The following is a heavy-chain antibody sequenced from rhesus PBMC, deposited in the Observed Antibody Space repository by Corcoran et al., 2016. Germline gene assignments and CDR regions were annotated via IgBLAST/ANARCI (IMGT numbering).Heavy chain of an antibody. V-gene: IGHV4-169*01. J-gene: IGHJ4*01. CDR2: IYGSGTST. CDR3: ARGGRLVRGDYFDY. Sequence: QLQLKESGPGLVQPSETLSVHCAVSGGSLSSSYWSWLRPAPGQGMEWIGYIYGSGTSTNYNPPLKSRVTLSVDTPKNQLSLKLSSVTTADTAVYYCARGGRLVRGDYFDYWGQGVLVTVSS. D-gene: IGHD6-31*01. CDR1: GGSLSSSY.